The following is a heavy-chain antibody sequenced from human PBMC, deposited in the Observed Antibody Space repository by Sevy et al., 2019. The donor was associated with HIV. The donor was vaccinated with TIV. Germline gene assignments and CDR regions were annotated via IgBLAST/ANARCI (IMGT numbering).Heavy chain of an antibody. J-gene: IGHJ4*02. V-gene: IGHV4-59*01. Sequence: SETLSLTCSVSGGSMNIYYWSWIRQPLGKGLEWVGFIYYSGSTNYNPSFKSRVTISVDTSKNQFSLQLSSVTAADTAVYYCARVGFNWNDVDYWGQGTLVTVSS. D-gene: IGHD1-20*01. CDR3: ARVGFNWNDVDY. CDR2: IYYSGST. CDR1: GGSMNIYY.